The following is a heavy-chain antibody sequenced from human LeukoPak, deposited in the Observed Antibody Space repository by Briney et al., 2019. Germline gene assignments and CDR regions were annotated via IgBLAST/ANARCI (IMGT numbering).Heavy chain of an antibody. D-gene: IGHD5-18*01. Sequence: PGGSLRLSCAASGFTFSSYSMNWARQAPGKGLEWVSSISSSSSYIYYADSVKGRFTISRDDAKNSLYLQMNSLRAEDTAVYYCARVPDHVDTAMVGQYWGQGTLVTVSS. J-gene: IGHJ4*02. V-gene: IGHV3-21*01. CDR1: GFTFSSYS. CDR2: ISSSSSYI. CDR3: ARVPDHVDTAMVGQY.